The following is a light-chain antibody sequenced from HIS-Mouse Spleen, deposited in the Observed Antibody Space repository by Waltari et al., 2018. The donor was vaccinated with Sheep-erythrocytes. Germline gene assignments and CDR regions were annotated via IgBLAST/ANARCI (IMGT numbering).Light chain of an antibody. V-gene: IGLV2-14*03. J-gene: IGLJ1*01. Sequence: QSALTQPASVSGSPGQSITISCTGTSSDVGGYNYVSWYQQHPGKAPKLMFYDVSNRPSGVANRCSGSKSGNTASLTISGLQAEDEADYYCSSYTSSSTLVFGTGTKVTVL. CDR1: SSDVGGYNY. CDR2: DVS. CDR3: SSYTSSSTLV.